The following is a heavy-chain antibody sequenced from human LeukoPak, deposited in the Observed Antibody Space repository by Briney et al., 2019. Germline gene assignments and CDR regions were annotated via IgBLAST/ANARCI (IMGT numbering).Heavy chain of an antibody. D-gene: IGHD3-16*02. CDR2: IRYDGSNK. Sequence: GGSLRLSCETSGFTFGSYAMHWVRQAPGKGLEWVAFIRYDGSNKYYADSVKGRFTISRDNSKNTLYLQMNSLRAEDTAVYYCASGGDYVWGSYRYYVEIRMGYYFDYWGQGTLVTVSS. CDR1: GFTFGSYA. V-gene: IGHV3-30*02. CDR3: ASGGDYVWGSYRYYVEIRMGYYFDY. J-gene: IGHJ4*02.